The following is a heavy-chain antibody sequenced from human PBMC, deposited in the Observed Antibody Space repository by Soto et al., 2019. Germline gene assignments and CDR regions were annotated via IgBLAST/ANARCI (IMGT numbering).Heavy chain of an antibody. V-gene: IGHV1-69*06. CDR1: GGTFSSYA. CDR3: ARSKGTAMGTVIFDY. Sequence: QVQLVQSGAEVKKPGSSVKVSCKASGGTFSSYAISWVRQAPGQGLEWMGGIIPIFGTANYAQKFQVRVTITADKSTSTDYMELSSLRSEDTAVDYFARSKGTAMGTVIFDYWGQGTLVTVSS. CDR2: IIPIFGTA. J-gene: IGHJ4*02. D-gene: IGHD5-18*01.